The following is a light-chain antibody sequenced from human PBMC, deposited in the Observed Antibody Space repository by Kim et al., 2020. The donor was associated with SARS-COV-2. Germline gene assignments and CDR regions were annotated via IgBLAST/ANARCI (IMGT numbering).Light chain of an antibody. CDR1: SRKRHV. CDR3: NARGSHSHYGG. Sequence: ALGQTVRLTSEGPSRKRHVASWYQQKPGRAAVLVLHAMNKRPAGIPDRFSAARSGNADFLTITGAQAEDEAVYYCNARGSHSHYGGFGGGPQLTVL. V-gene: IGLV3-19*01. J-gene: IGLJ2*01. CDR2: AMN.